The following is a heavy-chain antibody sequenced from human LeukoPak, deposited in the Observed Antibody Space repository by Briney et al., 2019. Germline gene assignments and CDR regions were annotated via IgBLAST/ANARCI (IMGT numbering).Heavy chain of an antibody. J-gene: IGHJ4*02. CDR1: GFTFSSYW. V-gene: IGHV3-7*01. CDR3: ARDRVVVPAATDY. Sequence: GGSLRLSCAASGFTFSSYWMSWVRQAPGKGLEWVANIKQDGSEKYYVDSVKGRFTISRDNAKNSLYLQMNSLRAEDTAVYYCARDRVVVPAATDYWGQGTLVTVSS. D-gene: IGHD2-2*01. CDR2: IKQDGSEK.